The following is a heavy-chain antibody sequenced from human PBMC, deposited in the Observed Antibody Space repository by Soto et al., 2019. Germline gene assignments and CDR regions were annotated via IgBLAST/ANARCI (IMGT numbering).Heavy chain of an antibody. Sequence: GSLRLSCASSGFTFSSYAMSWVRQAPGKGLEWVSAISGSGGSTYYADSVKGRFTISRDNSKNTLYLQMNSLRAEDTAVYYCAKGDSSGYYSPFDYWGQGTLVTVSS. J-gene: IGHJ4*02. D-gene: IGHD3-22*01. CDR2: ISGSGGST. CDR3: AKGDSSGYYSPFDY. CDR1: GFTFSSYA. V-gene: IGHV3-23*01.